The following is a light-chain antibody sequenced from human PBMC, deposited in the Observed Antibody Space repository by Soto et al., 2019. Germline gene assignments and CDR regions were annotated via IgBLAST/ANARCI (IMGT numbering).Light chain of an antibody. J-gene: IGKJ3*01. CDR2: VAS. CDR3: LQLNSFPIP. Sequence: IQLTQSPSSLSASVGDRVTISCRASQGIANFLAWYQQKPGKAPKLMIYVASTLQSGVPSRFSGSGSGTDFTLTISSLQPEYFATYYCLQLNSFPIPFGPGTKVDIK. CDR1: QGIANF. V-gene: IGKV1-9*01.